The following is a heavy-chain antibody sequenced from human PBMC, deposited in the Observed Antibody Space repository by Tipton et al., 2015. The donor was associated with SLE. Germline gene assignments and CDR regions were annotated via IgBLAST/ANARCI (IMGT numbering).Heavy chain of an antibody. CDR2: IHHSGRT. CDR1: GGSFSGYY. J-gene: IGHJ3*02. D-gene: IGHD4-17*01. V-gene: IGHV4-34*01. Sequence: TLSLTCAVYGGSFSGYYWSAIRQSPGKGLEWIGEIHHSGRTNYNPSLESRVTISVDTSKKQFSLKLSSVTAADTAVYYCARRRYGDFLLPDAFDIWGQGTMVTVSS. CDR3: ARRRYGDFLLPDAFDI.